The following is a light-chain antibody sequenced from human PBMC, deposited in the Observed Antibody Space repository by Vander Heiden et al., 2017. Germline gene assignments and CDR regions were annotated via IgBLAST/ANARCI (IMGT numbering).Light chain of an antibody. Sequence: TQMTQSPSSLSASVGDRVTITCRASQNITDDLGWYQQKPGKAPKRLIYSASSLQSGVPSRFSGSGSGTDFTLTISSLQPEDFATYYCLQHHSFPLTFGGGTKVEIK. CDR2: SAS. CDR3: LQHHSFPLT. J-gene: IGKJ4*01. V-gene: IGKV1-17*01. CDR1: QNITDD.